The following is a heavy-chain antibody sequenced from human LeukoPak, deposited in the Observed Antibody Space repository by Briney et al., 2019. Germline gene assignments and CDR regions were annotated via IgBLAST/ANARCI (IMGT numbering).Heavy chain of an antibody. CDR1: GGTFSSCA. V-gene: IGHV1-69*13. Sequence: SVKVSCKASGGTFSSCAISWVRQAPGQGLEWMGGIIPIFGTANYAQKFQGRVTITADESTSTAYMELSSLRSEDTAVYYCARDSEMATITTYLDYWGQGTLVTVSS. CDR2: IIPIFGTA. D-gene: IGHD5-24*01. J-gene: IGHJ4*02. CDR3: ARDSEMATITTYLDY.